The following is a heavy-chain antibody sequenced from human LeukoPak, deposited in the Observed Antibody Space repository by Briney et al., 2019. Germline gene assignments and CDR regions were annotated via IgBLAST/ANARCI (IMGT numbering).Heavy chain of an antibody. Sequence: GGSLRLSCAASGFTFSSYAMSWVRQAPGKGLEWVSTISGGGGGTYYADSVKGRFTISRDNAKNSLYLQMNSLRAEDTAVYYCARDYSYGFLNWGQGTLVTVSS. CDR1: GFTFSSYA. CDR2: ISGGGGGT. CDR3: ARDYSYGFLN. V-gene: IGHV3-23*01. J-gene: IGHJ4*02. D-gene: IGHD5-18*01.